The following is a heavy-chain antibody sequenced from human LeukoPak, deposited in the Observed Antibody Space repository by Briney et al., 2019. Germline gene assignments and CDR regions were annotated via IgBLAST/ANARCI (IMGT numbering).Heavy chain of an antibody. CDR3: ARDSYDFWSGYHSSSEFDY. Sequence: PGGSLRLSCATSGFTFSRYAMHWVRQAPGKGLEWVALISYDANIGSNKYYADSVKGRFTISRDNSKNTLYLQMNSLRAEDTAVYYCARDSYDFWSGYHSSSEFDYWGQGTLVTVSS. CDR2: ISYDANIGSNK. J-gene: IGHJ4*02. D-gene: IGHD3-3*01. CDR1: GFTFSRYA. V-gene: IGHV3-30-3*01.